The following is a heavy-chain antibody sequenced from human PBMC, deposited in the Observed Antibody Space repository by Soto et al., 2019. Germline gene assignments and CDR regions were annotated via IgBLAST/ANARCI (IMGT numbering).Heavy chain of an antibody. CDR3: ARDKGRYDSGMDV. J-gene: IGHJ6*02. CDR1: GGSISSYY. V-gene: IGHV4-59*01. CDR2: TFYSGST. Sequence: SETLSVTCTVSGGSISSYYWSWIRQPPGKGLEWIGYTFYSGSTKYNPSLKSRATISVDRSKTHFSLNLSSVTAADTAVYYCARDKGRYDSGMDVWGQGTTVTVSS. D-gene: IGHD3-9*01.